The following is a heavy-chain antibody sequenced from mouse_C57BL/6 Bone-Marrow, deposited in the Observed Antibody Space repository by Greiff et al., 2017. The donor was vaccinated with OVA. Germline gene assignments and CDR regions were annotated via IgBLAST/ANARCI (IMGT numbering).Heavy chain of an antibody. Sequence: VQLQQSGPELVKPGASVKISCKASGYAFSSSWMNWVKQRPGKGLEWIGRIYPGDGDTNYNGKFKGKATLTADKSSSTAYMQLSSLTSEDSAVYFWARGGLPIYYFDYWGQGTTLTVAS. V-gene: IGHV1-82*01. CDR2: IYPGDGDT. CDR3: ARGGLPIYYFDY. J-gene: IGHJ2*01. CDR1: GYAFSSSW. D-gene: IGHD2-2*01.